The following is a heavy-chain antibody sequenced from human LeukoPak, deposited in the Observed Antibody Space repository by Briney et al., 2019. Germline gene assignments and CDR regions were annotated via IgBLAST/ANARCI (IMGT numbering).Heavy chain of an antibody. CDR1: GFTFYSYG. J-gene: IGHJ4*02. CDR3: AKDNRGYFDF. D-gene: IGHD3-16*01. Sequence: PGGSQRLSCAASGFTFYSYGMHWVRQAPGKGLEWVALISYNGRNNYYADSVKGRFTISRDNSKNTLYLQVSSLRTEDTAVYFCAKDNRGYFDFWGQGTLVTVSS. CDR2: ISYNGRNN. V-gene: IGHV3-30*18.